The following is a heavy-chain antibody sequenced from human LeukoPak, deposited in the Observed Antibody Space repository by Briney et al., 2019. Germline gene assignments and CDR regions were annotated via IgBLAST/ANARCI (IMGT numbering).Heavy chain of an antibody. CDR2: IYATGST. CDR1: GDFIRSYW. J-gene: IGHJ3*01. Sequence: PSETLSLTCDVSGDFIRSYWWGWVRQPAGKGLEWIGRIYATGSTKFNPSLKSRLTMSMDTSTNQLSLKLSLKLTSVTAADTAVYSCARLLDNDISGDPDTFDVWGQGTTVIVSS. CDR3: ARLLDNDISGDPDTFDV. V-gene: IGHV4-4*07. D-gene: IGHD3-22*01.